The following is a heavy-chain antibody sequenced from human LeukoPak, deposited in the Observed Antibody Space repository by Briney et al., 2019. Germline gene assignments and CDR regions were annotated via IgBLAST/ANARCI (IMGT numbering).Heavy chain of an antibody. Sequence: GGSLRLSCAASGFTFSSYWMSWVRQAPGKGLEWVANIKQDGSEKYYVDSVEGRFTISRDNAKNSLYLQMNSLRAEDTAVYYCASTYVVVTAVHDASHIWGQGTMVTVSS. V-gene: IGHV3-7*01. D-gene: IGHD2-21*02. CDR1: GFTFSSYW. J-gene: IGHJ3*02. CDR3: ASTYVVVTAVHDASHI. CDR2: IKQDGSEK.